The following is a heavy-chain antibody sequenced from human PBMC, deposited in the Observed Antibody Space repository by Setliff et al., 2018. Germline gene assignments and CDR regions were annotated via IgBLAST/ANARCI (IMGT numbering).Heavy chain of an antibody. J-gene: IGHJ6*03. D-gene: IGHD3-10*01. CDR2: FYHSGST. CDR3: ARSSYYASGNSHNYYMDV. CDR1: GGSISSYY. V-gene: IGHV4-59*08. Sequence: PSETLSLTCNVSGGSISSYYWTWIRQPPGKGLEWIGYFYHSGSTNYNPSPKGRVTMTSDTSRNQLSLKLTSVSAADTAIYYCARSSYYASGNSHNYYMDVWGKGTAVTVSS.